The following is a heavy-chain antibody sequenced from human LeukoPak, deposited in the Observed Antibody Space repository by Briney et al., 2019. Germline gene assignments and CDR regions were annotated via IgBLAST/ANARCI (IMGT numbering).Heavy chain of an antibody. CDR1: GYIFTNHA. Sequence: GASVKVSCTASGYIFTNHAMHWVRQAPGQGLEWMGWINAANGDTKYSQKFQGRVTMTRDTSTSTVYMELSSLRSEDTAVYYCARDLTAMVTYYFDYWGQGTLVTVSS. CDR2: INAANGDT. D-gene: IGHD5-18*01. V-gene: IGHV1-3*01. CDR3: ARDLTAMVTYYFDY. J-gene: IGHJ4*02.